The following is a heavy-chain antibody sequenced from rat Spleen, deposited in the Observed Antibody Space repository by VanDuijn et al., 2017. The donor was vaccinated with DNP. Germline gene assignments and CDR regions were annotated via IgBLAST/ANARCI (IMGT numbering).Heavy chain of an antibody. Sequence: EVKLVESGGGLVQPGRSLKLSCAASGFTFSDYNMAWVRQAPKKGLEWVATVVYDGSRTYYRDSVKGRFTISRDNVKSTLYLQMDSLRSEDTATYYCARQRWYYSGEGMDYWGQGVMVTVSS. CDR3: ARQRWYYSGEGMDY. CDR1: GFTFSDYN. V-gene: IGHV5S10*01. CDR2: VVYDGSRT. J-gene: IGHJ2*01. D-gene: IGHD1-1*01.